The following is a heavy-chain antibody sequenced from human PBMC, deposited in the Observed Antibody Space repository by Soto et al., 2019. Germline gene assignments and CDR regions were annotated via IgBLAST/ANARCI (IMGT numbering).Heavy chain of an antibody. CDR3: AREKRGYSYPVEYYGMDV. Sequence: GGSLRLSCAASGFTVSSNYMSWVRQAPGKGLEWVSVIYSSGSTYYADSVKGRFTISRDNSKNTLYLQMNSLRAEDTAVYYCAREKRGYSYPVEYYGMDVWGQGTTVTVSS. D-gene: IGHD5-18*01. V-gene: IGHV3-53*01. CDR1: GFTVSSNY. CDR2: IYSSGST. J-gene: IGHJ6*02.